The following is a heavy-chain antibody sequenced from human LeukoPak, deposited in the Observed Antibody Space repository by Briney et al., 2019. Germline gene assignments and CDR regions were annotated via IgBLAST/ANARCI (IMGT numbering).Heavy chain of an antibody. CDR3: AKDSYDDSI. V-gene: IGHV3-30*04. J-gene: IGHJ1*01. Sequence: GRSLRLSCAASGFTFSSYAMHWVRQAPGKGLEWVAVISYDGSNKYYADSVKGRFTISRDNSKNTLYLQINSLRAGDTAVYYCAKDSYDDSIWGQGTLVTVSS. CDR1: GFTFSSYA. D-gene: IGHD5-18*01. CDR2: ISYDGSNK.